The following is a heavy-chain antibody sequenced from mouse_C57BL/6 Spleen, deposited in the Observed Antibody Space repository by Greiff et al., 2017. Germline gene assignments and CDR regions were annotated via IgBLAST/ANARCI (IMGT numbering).Heavy chain of an antibody. Sequence: VKVVESDAELVKPGASVKISCKVSGYTFPDHTIHWMKKRPEQGLEWIGYIYPRDGSTTYNEKFKGKATLTADKSSSTAYMQLNSLTSEDSAVYFCARSHYYGSSYGFAYWGQGTLVTVSA. D-gene: IGHD1-1*01. CDR3: ARSHYYGSSYGFAY. CDR1: GYTFPDHT. V-gene: IGHV1-78*01. CDR2: IYPRDGST. J-gene: IGHJ3*01.